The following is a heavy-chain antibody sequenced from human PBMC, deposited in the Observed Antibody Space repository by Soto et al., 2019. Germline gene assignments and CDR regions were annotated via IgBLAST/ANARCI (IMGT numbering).Heavy chain of an antibody. CDR1: GYTFTSYH. Sequence: ASVKVSCKASGYTFTSYHTNWVRQATGQGLEWMGWMNPNRGNTGYAQKFQGRVTMTRNTSISTAYMELSSLRSEDTAVYYCARGSGSSWYTYYYYGMDVWGQGTTVTVSS. D-gene: IGHD6-13*01. J-gene: IGHJ6*02. V-gene: IGHV1-8*01. CDR3: ARGSGSSWYTYYYYGMDV. CDR2: MNPNRGNT.